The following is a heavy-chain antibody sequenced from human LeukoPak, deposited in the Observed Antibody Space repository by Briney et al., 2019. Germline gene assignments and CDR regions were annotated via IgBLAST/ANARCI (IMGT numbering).Heavy chain of an antibody. V-gene: IGHV6-1*01. Sequence: SQTLSLTCAISGDSVSSNSAAWNWITQSPPRGLEWLGRTYYRSKWYNDYAVSVKSRITINPDTSKNQFSLQLNSLTPEDTAVYYCTRVLGSGSYPSIFDYWGQGTLVTVSS. D-gene: IGHD1-26*01. CDR3: TRVLGSGSYPSIFDY. CDR1: GDSVSSNSAA. CDR2: TYYRSKWYN. J-gene: IGHJ4*02.